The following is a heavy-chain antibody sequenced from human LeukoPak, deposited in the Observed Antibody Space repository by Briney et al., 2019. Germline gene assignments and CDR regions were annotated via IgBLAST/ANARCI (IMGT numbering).Heavy chain of an antibody. Sequence: ASVKVSCKASGYTFTGYYMHWVRQAPGQGLEWMGWINPNSGGTNYAQKFQGRVTMTRDTSISTAYMELSRLRSDDTAVYYCARGPKELAYRIFDYWGQGTLVTVSS. CDR1: GYTFTGYY. J-gene: IGHJ4*02. CDR2: INPNSGGT. D-gene: IGHD3-10*01. CDR3: ARGPKELAYRIFDY. V-gene: IGHV1-2*02.